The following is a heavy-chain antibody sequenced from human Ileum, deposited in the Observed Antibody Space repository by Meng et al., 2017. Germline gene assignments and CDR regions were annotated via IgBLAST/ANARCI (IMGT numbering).Heavy chain of an antibody. CDR3: GRGRASFYFDF. J-gene: IGHJ4*01. CDR1: GFTFSNYA. V-gene: IGHV1-3*01. Sequence: QVQFVQSGAEVKKPGASARMSCKASGFTFSNYAIYWVRQAPGQSLEWLGWIHAGSGDTKFSQTFQGRLTFDRDTSADTVYMELSSLTSGDRAVYYCGRGRASFYFDFLGQGTPVTVSS. CDR2: IHAGSGDT. D-gene: IGHD6-6*01.